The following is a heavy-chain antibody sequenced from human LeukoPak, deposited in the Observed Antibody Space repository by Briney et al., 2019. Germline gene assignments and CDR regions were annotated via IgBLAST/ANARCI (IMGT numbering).Heavy chain of an antibody. D-gene: IGHD5-24*01. CDR1: GFTFSSYW. J-gene: IGHJ3*02. Sequence: GGSLRLSCAASGFTFSSYWMSWVRQAPGKGLEWVANIKQDGSEKYYVDSVKGRFTISRDNAKNSLYLQMNSLRAEDTAVYYCARVQNVEMATIWAFDIWGQGTMVTVSS. CDR2: IKQDGSEK. V-gene: IGHV3-7*01. CDR3: ARVQNVEMATIWAFDI.